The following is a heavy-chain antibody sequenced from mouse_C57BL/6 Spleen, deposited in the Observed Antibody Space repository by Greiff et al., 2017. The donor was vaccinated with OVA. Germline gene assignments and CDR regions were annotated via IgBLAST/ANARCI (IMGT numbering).Heavy chain of an antibody. CDR1: GYTFTSYW. D-gene: IGHD2-1*01. Sequence: QVQLMESGAELVRPGSSVKLSCKASGYTFTSYWMHWVKQRPIQGLEWIGNIDPSDSETHYNQKFKDKATLTVDKSSSTAYMQLSSLTSEDSAVYYCARGDGNSAWFAYWGQGTLVTVSA. CDR3: ARGDGNSAWFAY. V-gene: IGHV1-52*01. CDR2: IDPSDSET. J-gene: IGHJ3*01.